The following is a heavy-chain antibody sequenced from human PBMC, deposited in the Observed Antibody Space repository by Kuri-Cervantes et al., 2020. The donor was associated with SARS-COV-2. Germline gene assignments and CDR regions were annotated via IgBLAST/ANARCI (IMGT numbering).Heavy chain of an antibody. Sequence: GGSLRLSCKASGYTFTSYYMHWVRQAPGQGLEWMGIINPSGGSTSYAQKFQGRVTMTRDTSTSTVYMELSSLRSEDTAVYYCAREGGDDAFDIWGQGTMVTVSS. D-gene: IGHD3-16*01. V-gene: IGHV1-46*03. CDR2: INPSGGST. CDR3: AREGGDDAFDI. J-gene: IGHJ3*02. CDR1: GYTFTSYY.